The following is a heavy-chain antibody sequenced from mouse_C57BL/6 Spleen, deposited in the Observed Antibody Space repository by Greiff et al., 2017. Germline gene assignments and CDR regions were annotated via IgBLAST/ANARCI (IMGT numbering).Heavy chain of an antibody. J-gene: IGHJ4*01. CDR2: ISYDGSN. CDR3: AAYYSNYDYYAMDY. Sequence: EVKLMESGPGLVKPSQSLSLTCSVTGYSITSGYYWNWIRQFPGNKLEWMGYISYDGSNNYNPSLKNRISITRDTSKNQFFLKLNSVTTEDTATYYCAAYYSNYDYYAMDYWGQGTSVTVSS. D-gene: IGHD2-5*01. V-gene: IGHV3-6*01. CDR1: GYSITSGYY.